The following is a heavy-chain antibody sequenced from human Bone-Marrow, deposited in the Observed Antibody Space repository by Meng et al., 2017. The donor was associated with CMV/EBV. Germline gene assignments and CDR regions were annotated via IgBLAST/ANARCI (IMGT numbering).Heavy chain of an antibody. CDR2: IYDSDKR. Sequence: GGSLRLSCVASGFTVSGTYMSWVRQVPGKGLEWVSVIYDSDKRFYAGSVKGRFTISRDNSKNTLYLQMSSLRAEDTAIYYCARDSSWYESVDWGQGTMVTVSS. V-gene: IGHV3-53*01. D-gene: IGHD6-13*01. J-gene: IGHJ4*02. CDR3: ARDSSWYESVD. CDR1: GFTVSGTY.